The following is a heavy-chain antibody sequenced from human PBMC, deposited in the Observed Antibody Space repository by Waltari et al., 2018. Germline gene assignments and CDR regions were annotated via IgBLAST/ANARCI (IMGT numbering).Heavy chain of an antibody. J-gene: IGHJ4*02. V-gene: IGHV3-30-3*01. CDR1: GFTFSSYA. Sequence: QVQLVESGGGVGQPGRSRRLSCAASGFTFSSYAIHWVRPAPGKGLGWVAVISYDGSNKYYADSVKGRFTISRDNSKNTLYLQMNSLRAEDTAVYYCARDAGITGTAGLGYWGQGTLVTVSS. CDR3: ARDAGITGTAGLGY. CDR2: ISYDGSNK. D-gene: IGHD1-20*01.